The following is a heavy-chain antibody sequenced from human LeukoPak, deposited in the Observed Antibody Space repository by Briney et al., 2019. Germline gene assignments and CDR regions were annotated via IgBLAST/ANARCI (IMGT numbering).Heavy chain of an antibody. CDR1: GFSLSSYA. CDR3: VRIVGHTTTDL. V-gene: IGHV3-30-3*01. J-gene: IGHJ4*02. D-gene: IGHD1-26*01. Sequence: GGSLRLSCEASGFSLSSYAFHWVRQAPGKGLEWVSFVSFDGRNKNYADSVRGRFTISRDNSKNTLYLQMNSVTYEDTAVYFCVRIVGHTTTDLWGQGTIVTVSS. CDR2: VSFDGRNK.